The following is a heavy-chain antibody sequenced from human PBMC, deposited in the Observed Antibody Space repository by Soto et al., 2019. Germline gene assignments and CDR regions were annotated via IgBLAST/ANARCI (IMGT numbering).Heavy chain of an antibody. CDR2: ISYDGSNK. J-gene: IGHJ6*02. CDR1: GFTFSSYG. V-gene: IGHV3-30*18. D-gene: IGHD2-15*01. Sequence: PGGSLRLSCAASGFTFSSYGMHWVRQAPGKGLEWVAVISYDGSNKYYADSVKGRFTISRDNSKNTLYLQMNSLRAEDTAVYYCAKVVGYDYYYGMDVWGQGTTVTVSS. CDR3: AKVVGYDYYYGMDV.